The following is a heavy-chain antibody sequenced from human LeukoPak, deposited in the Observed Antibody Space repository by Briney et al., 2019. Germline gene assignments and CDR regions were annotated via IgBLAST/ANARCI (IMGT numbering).Heavy chain of an antibody. CDR1: GFTFGDYA. Sequence: GGSLRLSCTASGFTFGDYAMSWIRQAPGKGLEWVGFIRSKAYGETADYAASVKGRFTISRDDSKAIAYLQMNSLRAEDTAVYYCAKGGRPFDYWGQGTLVTVSS. CDR3: AKGGRPFDY. CDR2: IRSKAYGETA. J-gene: IGHJ4*02. V-gene: IGHV3-49*03.